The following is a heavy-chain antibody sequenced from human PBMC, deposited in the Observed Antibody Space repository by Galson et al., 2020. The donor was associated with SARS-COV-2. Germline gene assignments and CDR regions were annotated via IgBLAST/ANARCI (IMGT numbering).Heavy chain of an antibody. CDR1: GDSITSGGFY. CDR3: ARDGPVGDPFDY. CDR2: ISYSGST. D-gene: IGHD1-26*01. J-gene: IGHJ4*02. Sequence: SGTLSLNCTVSGDSITSGGFYWSWIRQHPGKGLEWIGYISYSGSTYYNPSLKSRVTISLDRSKSQFSLKLTSVTAADTAVYYCARDGPVGDPFDYWGQGTLVTVSS. V-gene: IGHV4-31*03.